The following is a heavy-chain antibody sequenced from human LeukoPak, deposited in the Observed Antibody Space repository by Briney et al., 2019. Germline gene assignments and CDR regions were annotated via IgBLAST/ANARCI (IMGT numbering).Heavy chain of an antibody. CDR2: IYHSGST. CDR1: GGSLSSGGYS. Sequence: PSQTLSLTCAVSGGSLSSGGYSWGWIRQPPGKGLEWIGYIYHSGSTYYNPSLKSRVTISVDRSKNQFSLKLSSVTAADTAVYYCASLSRGYWGQGTLVTVSS. V-gene: IGHV4-30-2*01. J-gene: IGHJ4*02. CDR3: ASLSRGY.